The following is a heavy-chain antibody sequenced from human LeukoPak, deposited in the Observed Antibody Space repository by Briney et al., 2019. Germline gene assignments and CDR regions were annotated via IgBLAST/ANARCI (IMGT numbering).Heavy chain of an antibody. CDR2: IIPIFGIA. Sequence: GSSVKVSCKASGGTFSSYAISWVRQAPGQGLEWMGRIIPIFGIANYAQKFQGRVTITADKSTSTAYMELSSLRSEDTAVYYCARTRYCSSTSCPLNWFDPWGQGTLVTVSS. V-gene: IGHV1-69*04. J-gene: IGHJ5*02. D-gene: IGHD2-2*01. CDR1: GGTFSSYA. CDR3: ARTRYCSSTSCPLNWFDP.